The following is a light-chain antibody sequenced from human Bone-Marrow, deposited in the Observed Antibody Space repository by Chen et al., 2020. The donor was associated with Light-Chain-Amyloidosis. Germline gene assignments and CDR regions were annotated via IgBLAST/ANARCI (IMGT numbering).Light chain of an antibody. CDR2: DDS. Sequence: SYVLTQPSSVSVAPGQTATIACGGNNIGSTSVHWYQQTPGQAPLLVVYDDSDRPSGLPERLSGSNSGNTATLTISRVEAGDEADYYCQVWDRSSDRPVFGGGTKLTV. CDR3: QVWDRSSDRPV. CDR1: NIGSTS. V-gene: IGLV3-21*02. J-gene: IGLJ3*02.